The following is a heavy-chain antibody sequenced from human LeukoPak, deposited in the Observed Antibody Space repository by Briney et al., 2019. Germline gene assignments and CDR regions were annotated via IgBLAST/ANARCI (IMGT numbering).Heavy chain of an antibody. CDR3: ARNPHFGEAIFDP. D-gene: IGHD3-10*01. Sequence: ASVKVSWKASGYTFTSYAMHWVRQAPEQRLEWMGWINAGNGNTKYSQKFQGRVTITRDTSASTAYMELSSLRSEDTAVYYCARNPHFGEAIFDPWGQGTLVTVSS. CDR2: INAGNGNT. CDR1: GYTFTSYA. J-gene: IGHJ5*02. V-gene: IGHV1-3*01.